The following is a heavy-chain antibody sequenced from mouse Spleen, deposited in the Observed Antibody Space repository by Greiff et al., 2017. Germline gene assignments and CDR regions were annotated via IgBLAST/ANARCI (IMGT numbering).Heavy chain of an antibody. V-gene: IGHV5-16*01. CDR3: ARVYYYGSSPYAMDY. Sequence: EVQVVESEGGLVQPGSSMKLSCTASGFTFSDYYMAWVRQVPEKGLEWVANINYDGSSTYYLDSLKSRFIISRDNAKNILYLQMSSLKSEDTATYYCARVYYYGSSPYAMDYWGQGTSVTVSS. D-gene: IGHD1-1*01. CDR1: GFTFSDYY. J-gene: IGHJ4*01. CDR2: INYDGSST.